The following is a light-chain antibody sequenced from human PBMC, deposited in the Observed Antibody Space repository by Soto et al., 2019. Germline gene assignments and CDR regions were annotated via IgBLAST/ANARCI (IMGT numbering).Light chain of an antibody. Sequence: EIVLTQSPGTLSLSPGERGTLSCRASQSVSSSYLAWHQQKPGMAPRLLIYDASTRATGIPDRFSGSGSETDFTLTISRLEPEDFALYYCQQYGSSAPITFGQGTRLEIK. V-gene: IGKV3D-20*01. CDR3: QQYGSSAPIT. CDR1: QSVSSSY. CDR2: DAS. J-gene: IGKJ5*01.